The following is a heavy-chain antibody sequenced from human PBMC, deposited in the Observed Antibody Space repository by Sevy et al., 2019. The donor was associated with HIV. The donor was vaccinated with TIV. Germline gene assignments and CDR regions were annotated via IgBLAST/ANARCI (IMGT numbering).Heavy chain of an antibody. CDR2: ISWNSGSI. D-gene: IGHD2-15*01. J-gene: IGHJ3*02. Sequence: GGSLRLSCAASGFTFDDYAMYWVRQAPGKGLEWVSGISWNSGSIGYADSVKGRFTISRDNAKNSLYLQMNSLRAEDTALYYCAKGVVVAVIDAFDIWGQGTMVTVSS. CDR3: AKGVVVAVIDAFDI. CDR1: GFTFDDYA. V-gene: IGHV3-9*01.